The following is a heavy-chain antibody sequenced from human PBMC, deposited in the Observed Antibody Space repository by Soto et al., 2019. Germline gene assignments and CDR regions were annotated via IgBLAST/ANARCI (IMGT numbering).Heavy chain of an antibody. CDR3: AKVIRRDAYGAFDV. V-gene: IGHV3-23*01. CDR2: ISLTGGSV. CDR1: GFTFNTYA. Sequence: GGSLRLSXAASGFTFNTYAMTWVRQPPGKGLEWVSSISLTGGSVYDADSVKGRFTISRDNSKNILYLQMTSLRVEDTAKYFCAKVIRRDAYGAFDVWGQGTMVTVSS. J-gene: IGHJ3*01. D-gene: IGHD4-17*01.